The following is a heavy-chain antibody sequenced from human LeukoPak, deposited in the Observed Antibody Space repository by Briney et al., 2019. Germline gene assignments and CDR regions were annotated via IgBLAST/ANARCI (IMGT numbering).Heavy chain of an antibody. D-gene: IGHD1-1*01. CDR1: GGTFSSYA. CDR3: ARDRVQASGNDY. CDR2: IIPILGIA. V-gene: IGHV1-69*04. J-gene: IGHJ4*02. Sequence: GSSVKVSCKASGGTFSSYAISWVRQAPGQGPEWMGRIIPILGIANYAQKFQGRVTITADKSTSTAYMELSSLRSEDTAVYYCARDRVQASGNDYWGQGTLVTVSS.